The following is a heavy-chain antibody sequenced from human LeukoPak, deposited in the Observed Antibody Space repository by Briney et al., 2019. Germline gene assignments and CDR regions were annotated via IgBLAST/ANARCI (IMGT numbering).Heavy chain of an antibody. CDR1: GYTFTSYG. D-gene: IGHD1-26*01. J-gene: IGHJ6*02. CDR2: ISAYNGNT. V-gene: IGHV1-18*01. Sequence: VASVKVSCKASGYTFTSYGIRWVRQAPGQGLEWMGWISAYNGNTNYAQKLQGRVTMTTDTSTSTAYMELRSLRSDDTAVYYCARGGIVGAIADFYYYYYGMDVWGQGTTVTVSS. CDR3: ARGGIVGAIADFYYYYYGMDV.